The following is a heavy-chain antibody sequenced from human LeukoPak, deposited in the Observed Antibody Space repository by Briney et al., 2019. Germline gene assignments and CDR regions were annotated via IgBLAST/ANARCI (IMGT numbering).Heavy chain of an antibody. D-gene: IGHD6-19*01. CDR3: ARLAAADYSSGWPYYFDY. J-gene: IGHJ4*02. CDR1: GYSFTSYW. CDR2: IYPGDSDT. Sequence: GESPKISCKGSGYSFTSYWIGWVRQMPGKGLEWMGIIYPGDSDTRYSPSFQGQVTISTDKSISTAYLQWSSLKASDTAMYYCARLAAADYSSGWPYYFDYWGQGTLVTVSS. V-gene: IGHV5-51*01.